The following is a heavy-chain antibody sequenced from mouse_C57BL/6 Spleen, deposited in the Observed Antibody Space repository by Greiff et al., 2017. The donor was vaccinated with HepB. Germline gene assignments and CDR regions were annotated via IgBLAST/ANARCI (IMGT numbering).Heavy chain of an antibody. D-gene: IGHD1-1*01. V-gene: IGHV14-3*01. J-gene: IGHJ4*01. CDR1: GFNIKNTY. CDR2: IDPANGNT. CDR3: ARSSYYYGSYYYAMDY. Sequence: VHVKQSVAELVRPGASVKLSCTASGFNIKNTYMHWVKQRPEQGLEWIGRIDPANGNTKYAPKFPGKATITADTSSNTAYLQLSSLTSEDTAIYYCARSSYYYGSYYYAMDYWGQGTSVTVSS.